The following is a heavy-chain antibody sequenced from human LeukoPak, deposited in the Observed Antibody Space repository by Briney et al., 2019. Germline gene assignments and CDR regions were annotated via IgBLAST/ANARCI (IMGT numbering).Heavy chain of an antibody. Sequence: GGSLRLSCAASGFTFSSYWMRWVRQAPGQGLEWVGNIKQDGSEKYYVDSVKGRFTISRDNSKNSLYLQMNGLRAECTAVYDCAVAAYYYDSSGYSPDYWGQGTLVTVSS. CDR1: GFTFSSYW. J-gene: IGHJ4*02. CDR2: IKQDGSEK. D-gene: IGHD3-22*01. CDR3: AVAAYYYDSSGYSPDY. V-gene: IGHV3-7*01.